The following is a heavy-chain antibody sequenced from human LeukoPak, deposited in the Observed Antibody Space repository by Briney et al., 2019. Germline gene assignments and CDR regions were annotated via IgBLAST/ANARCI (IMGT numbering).Heavy chain of an antibody. CDR1: GGSISSYY. CDR2: IYTSGST. V-gene: IGHV4-4*07. CDR3: ARVITAMAESVFDY. J-gene: IGHJ4*02. Sequence: PSETLSLTCTVSGGSISSYYWSWIRQPAGKGLEWIGRIYTSGSTNYNPSLKSRVTMSVDTSKNQFSLKLSSVTAADTAVYYCARVITAMAESVFDYWGQGTLVTVSS. D-gene: IGHD5-18*01.